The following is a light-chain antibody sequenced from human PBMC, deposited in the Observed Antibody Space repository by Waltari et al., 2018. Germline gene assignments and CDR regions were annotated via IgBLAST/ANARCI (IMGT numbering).Light chain of an antibody. CDR3: QNHERLPAT. CDR1: QSIGKY. J-gene: IGKJ1*01. Sequence: ELLLTQSPGTLSLSPGERATLSCRASQSIGKYLVWYQQKPGQAPRLLMYEASRRATGIPDRFSGSWSGTDFSLTISRLGTEDFAVYYCQNHERLPATFGQGTKVEIK. V-gene: IGKV3-20*01. CDR2: EAS.